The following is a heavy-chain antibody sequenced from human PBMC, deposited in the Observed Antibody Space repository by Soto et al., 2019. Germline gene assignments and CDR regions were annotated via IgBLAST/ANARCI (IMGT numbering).Heavy chain of an antibody. CDR2: IIPILGIA. Sequence: SVKVSCKASGGTFSSYAISWVRQAPGQGLEWMGGIIPILGIANYAQKFQGRVTITADKSTSTAYMELSSLRSEDTAVYYCARDRPLTGTFDYWGQGTLVTVSS. J-gene: IGHJ4*02. V-gene: IGHV1-69*10. CDR1: GGTFSSYA. D-gene: IGHD1-20*01. CDR3: ARDRPLTGTFDY.